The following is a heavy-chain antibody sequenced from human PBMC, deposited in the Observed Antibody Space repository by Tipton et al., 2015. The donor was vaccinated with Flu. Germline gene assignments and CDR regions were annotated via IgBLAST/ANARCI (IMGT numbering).Heavy chain of an antibody. J-gene: IGHJ4*02. Sequence: VQLVQSGAEVKKPGKSLKISCKASGYSFSTDWIGWVRQMPGKGLEWMGIIFPSDSRTTYSPSFQGQVTISVDKSINTAYLQWSSLKASDTAMYYCVRVQSTYGIPAAFFFDYWGQGTLVTVSS. V-gene: IGHV5-51*03. CDR2: IFPSDSRT. CDR3: VRVQSTYGIPAAFFFDY. D-gene: IGHD2-2*01. CDR1: GYSFSTDW.